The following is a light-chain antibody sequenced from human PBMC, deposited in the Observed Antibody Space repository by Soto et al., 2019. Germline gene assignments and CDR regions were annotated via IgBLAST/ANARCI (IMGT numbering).Light chain of an antibody. Sequence: QSALTQPRSASGSPGQSVAISCTGTSSDVGGYNYVSWYQQHPGKAPKLMIYEVNKRPSGVPGRFSGSKSGNTASLTVSGLQAEDEADYYCSSYAGSSNVFGTGTKLTVL. J-gene: IGLJ1*01. CDR1: SSDVGGYNY. CDR2: EVN. V-gene: IGLV2-8*01. CDR3: SSYAGSSNV.